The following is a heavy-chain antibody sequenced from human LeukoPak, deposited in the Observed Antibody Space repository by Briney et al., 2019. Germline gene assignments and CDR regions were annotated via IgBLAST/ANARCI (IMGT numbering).Heavy chain of an antibody. Sequence: SSETLSLTCAVYGGSFSGYYWSWIRQPPGKGLEWIGEINHSGSTNYNPSLKSRVTISVDTSKNQFSLKLSSVTAADTAVYYCARVGYSGYDRIDYWGQGTLVTVSS. D-gene: IGHD5-12*01. J-gene: IGHJ4*02. CDR1: GGSFSGYY. CDR2: INHSGST. CDR3: ARVGYSGYDRIDY. V-gene: IGHV4-34*01.